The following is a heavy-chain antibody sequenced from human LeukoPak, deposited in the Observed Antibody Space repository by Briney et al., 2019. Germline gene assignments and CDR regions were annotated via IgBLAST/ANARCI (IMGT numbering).Heavy chain of an antibody. CDR3: ARARYSRAWYASDI. J-gene: IGHJ3*02. Sequence: SGTLSLTCGVSGGSISSTNWWTWVRQPPGKGLEWIGYIFYTGSTDYNPSLKSRVTISVDTSKNQFSLKVNSVTAADTAVYYCARARYSRAWYASDIWGQGTVVTVSA. CDR2: IFYTGST. CDR1: GGSISSTNW. V-gene: IGHV4-4*02. D-gene: IGHD6-19*01.